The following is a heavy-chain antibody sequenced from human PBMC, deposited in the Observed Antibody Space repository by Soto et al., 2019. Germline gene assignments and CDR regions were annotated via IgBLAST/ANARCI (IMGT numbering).Heavy chain of an antibody. V-gene: IGHV3-11*01. CDR2: ISTSSSSI. J-gene: IGHJ2*01. D-gene: IGHD2-21*02. CDR3: ERSLMVTSRYFDL. CDR1: GFTFSDYY. Sequence: QAQLVESGGGLVKPGGSLRLSCAASGFTFSDYYMSWIRQAPGKGLEWVSYISTSSSSIYYADSVKGRFTISRDDAKTSLYLQMNSLRAEDTAVYYCERSLMVTSRYFDLWGRGTLVTVSS.